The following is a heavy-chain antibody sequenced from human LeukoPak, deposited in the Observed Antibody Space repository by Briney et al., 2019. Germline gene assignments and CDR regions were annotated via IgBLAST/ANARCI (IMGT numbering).Heavy chain of an antibody. Sequence: GESLKISCKGSGYSFTNYWIGWVRQMPGKGLEWMGIIYPGDSDTRYSPSFQGQVTLSADKSISTAYLQWSSLKASDTAMYYCARPPYDILTGYYNVGAHWGQGTLVTVSS. CDR3: ARPPYDILTGYYNVGAH. CDR1: GYSFTNYW. V-gene: IGHV5-51*01. CDR2: IYPGDSDT. J-gene: IGHJ4*02. D-gene: IGHD3-9*01.